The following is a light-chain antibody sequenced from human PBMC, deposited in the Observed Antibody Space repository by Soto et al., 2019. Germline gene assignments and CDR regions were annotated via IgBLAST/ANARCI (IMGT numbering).Light chain of an antibody. Sequence: QSVLTQPPSVSAAPGQKVTVSCSGSRSNIGNNYVSWYQHLPGTAPKLIIYDSDKRPSGIPDRFSASKSGTSATLGITGLQTGDEADYYCEAWDSSLSAGVFGGGTKLTVL. CDR3: EAWDSSLSAGV. J-gene: IGLJ3*02. CDR2: DSD. V-gene: IGLV1-51*01. CDR1: RSNIGNNY.